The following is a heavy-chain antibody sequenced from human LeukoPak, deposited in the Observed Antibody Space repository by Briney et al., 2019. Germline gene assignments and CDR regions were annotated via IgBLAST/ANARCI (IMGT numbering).Heavy chain of an antibody. CDR2: ISGSGGTT. V-gene: IGHV3-23*01. J-gene: IGHJ3*02. Sequence: PGGSLRLSCAASGFTFSNYAMSWVRQAPGKGLEWVSTISGSGGTTYYADSVKGRFTISRDNSKNTLYLQMNSLRAEDTAVYYCANSMRDSSSYYVDDAFDIWGQGTMVTVSS. D-gene: IGHD6-13*01. CDR1: GFTFSNYA. CDR3: ANSMRDSSSYYVDDAFDI.